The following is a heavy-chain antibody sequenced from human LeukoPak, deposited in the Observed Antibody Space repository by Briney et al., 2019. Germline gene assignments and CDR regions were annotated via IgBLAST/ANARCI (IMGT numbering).Heavy chain of an antibody. D-gene: IGHD1-14*01. J-gene: IGHJ6*03. Sequence: ASVKVSCKASGGTFSSYAISWVRQAPGQGLEWMGRIIPIFGTANYAQKFQGRVTITTDESTSTAYMELSSLRSEDTAVYYCARDSPEGRTADVYYYYYMDVWGKGTTVTVSS. CDR1: GGTFSSYA. V-gene: IGHV1-69*05. CDR3: ARDSPEGRTADVYYYYYMDV. CDR2: IIPIFGTA.